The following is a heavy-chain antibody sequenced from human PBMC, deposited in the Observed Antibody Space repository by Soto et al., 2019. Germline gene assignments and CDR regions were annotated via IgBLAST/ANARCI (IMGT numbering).Heavy chain of an antibody. CDR1: GFSLSTSGVG. V-gene: IGHV2-5*01. D-gene: IGHD3-3*01. Sequence: SGPTLVKPTQTLTLTCTFSGFSLSTSGVGVGWIRQPPGKALEWLALIYWNDDKRYSPSLKSRLTITKDTSKNQVVLTMTNMDPVDTATYYCAHSITIFGVVTLQYYFDYWGQGTLVTVSS. CDR3: AHSITIFGVVTLQYYFDY. CDR2: IYWNDDK. J-gene: IGHJ4*02.